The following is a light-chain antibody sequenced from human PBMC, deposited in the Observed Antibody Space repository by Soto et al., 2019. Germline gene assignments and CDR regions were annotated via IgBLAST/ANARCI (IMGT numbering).Light chain of an antibody. V-gene: IGLV1-44*01. CDR1: RSNIGSNS. J-gene: IGLJ2*01. Sequence: QPVLTQPPSASGTPGQRVTISCSGSRSNIGSNSVNWYQHLPGTAPKLLIYSNNQRPSGVPDRFSGSKSGTSASLAISGLQSEDDADYYCAAWDDSLSGYVVFGGGTKLTVL. CDR2: SNN. CDR3: AAWDDSLSGYVV.